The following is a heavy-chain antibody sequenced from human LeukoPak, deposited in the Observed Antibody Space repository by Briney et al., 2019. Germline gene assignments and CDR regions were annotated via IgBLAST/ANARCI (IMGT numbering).Heavy chain of an antibody. CDR3: ARRYYYGSGRLGWFDP. Sequence: SETLSLTCTVSGGSISSSSYYWSWIRQPPGKGLEWIGEINHSGSTNYNPSLKSRVTISVDTSKNQFSLKLSSVTAADTAVYYCARRYYYGSGRLGWFDPWGQGTLVTVSS. CDR1: GGSISSSSYY. CDR2: INHSGST. D-gene: IGHD3-10*01. J-gene: IGHJ5*02. V-gene: IGHV4-39*07.